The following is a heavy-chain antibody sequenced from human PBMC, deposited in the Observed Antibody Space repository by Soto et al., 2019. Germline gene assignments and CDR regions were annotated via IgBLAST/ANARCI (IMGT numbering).Heavy chain of an antibody. CDR3: AKELNLGYCTNGVCYPNWFDP. J-gene: IGHJ5*02. D-gene: IGHD2-8*01. CDR2: ISWNSGSI. V-gene: IGHV3-9*01. Sequence: APGKGLEWVSGISWNSGSIGYADSVKGRFTISRDNAKNSLYLQMNSLRAEDTALYYCAKELNLGYCTNGVCYPNWFDPWGQGTLVTVSS.